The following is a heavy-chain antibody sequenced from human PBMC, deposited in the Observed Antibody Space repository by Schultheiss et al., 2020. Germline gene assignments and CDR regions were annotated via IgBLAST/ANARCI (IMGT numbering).Heavy chain of an antibody. CDR2: ISSSSITI. D-gene: IGHD3-22*01. CDR3: ARVFSPPKIYDSSGYRAYFDY. Sequence: GGSLRLSCAASGFTFSSYSMNWVRQAPGKGLELVSYISSSSITIYYADSVKGRFTISRDNAKNSLYLQMNSLRDEDTAVYYCARVFSPPKIYDSSGYRAYFDYWGQGTLVNVYS. V-gene: IGHV3-48*02. CDR1: GFTFSSYS. J-gene: IGHJ4*02.